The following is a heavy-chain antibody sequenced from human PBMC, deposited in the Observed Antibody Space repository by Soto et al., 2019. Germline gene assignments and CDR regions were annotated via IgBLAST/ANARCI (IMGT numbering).Heavy chain of an antibody. V-gene: IGHV3-30*18. CDR2: ISYDGSNK. D-gene: IGHD6-19*01. Sequence: PGGSLRLSCAASGFTFSSYGMHCVRQAPGKGLEWVAVISYDGSNKYYADSVKGRFTISRDNSKNTLYLQMNSLRAEDTAVYYCAKDSGRYSSGWYALDYWGQGTLVTVSS. CDR3: AKDSGRYSSGWYALDY. J-gene: IGHJ4*02. CDR1: GFTFSSYG.